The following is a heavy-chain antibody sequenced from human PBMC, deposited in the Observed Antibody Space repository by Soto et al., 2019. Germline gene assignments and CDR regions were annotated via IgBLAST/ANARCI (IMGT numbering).Heavy chain of an antibody. CDR2: ISYDGSNK. Sequence: QVQLVESGGGVVQPGRSLRLSCAASGFTFSSYAMHWVRQAPGKGLEWVAVISYDGSNKYYADSVKGRFTISRDKSKNTLYLQMNSLRAEDTAVYYCARDSRCSSTSCYEEPNFDYWGQGTLVTVSS. CDR1: GFTFSSYA. V-gene: IGHV3-30-3*01. J-gene: IGHJ4*02. D-gene: IGHD2-2*01. CDR3: ARDSRCSSTSCYEEPNFDY.